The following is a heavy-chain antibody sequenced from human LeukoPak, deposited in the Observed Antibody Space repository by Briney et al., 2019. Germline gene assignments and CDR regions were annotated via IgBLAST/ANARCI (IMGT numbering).Heavy chain of an antibody. Sequence: GESLKISCEASGYTFTAYWIGWVRQRPGKGLEWMGIIYPGDSDTRYSPSFQGQVTIPADKSISTAYLQWSSLKASDTAIYYCARQGYYDFSGQGYWGQGTLVTVSS. D-gene: IGHD3-22*01. CDR3: ARQGYYDFSGQGY. V-gene: IGHV5-51*01. J-gene: IGHJ4*02. CDR1: GYTFTAYW. CDR2: IYPGDSDT.